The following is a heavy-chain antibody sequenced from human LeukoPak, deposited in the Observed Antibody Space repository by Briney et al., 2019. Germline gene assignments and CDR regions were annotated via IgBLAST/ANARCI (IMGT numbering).Heavy chain of an antibody. V-gene: IGHV3-21*01. CDR3: AREPDLHIVVVPAATTSAVDY. D-gene: IGHD2-2*01. CDR2: ISSSSSYI. CDR1: GFTLSSYS. J-gene: IGHJ4*02. Sequence: GGSLRLSCAASGFTLSSYSMNWVRQAPGKGLEWVSSISSSSSYIYYADSVKGRFTISRDNAKNSLYLQMNSLRAEDTAAYYCAREPDLHIVVVPAATTSAVDYWGQGTLVTVSS.